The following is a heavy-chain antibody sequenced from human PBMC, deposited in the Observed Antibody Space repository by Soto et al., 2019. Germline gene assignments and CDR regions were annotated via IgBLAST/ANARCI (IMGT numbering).Heavy chain of an antibody. CDR2: INHLETT. V-gene: IGHV4-30-2*01. J-gene: IGHJ4*02. Sequence: LSLTCTVSGASITFGGYSWSWIRQTPGKGLEWIGYINHLETTFYNPSLESRLTLSIDRAKNQFSLKLHSMSAADRAVYFCARGGGSDSFDYWGQGILVTVSS. D-gene: IGHD1-26*01. CDR3: ARGGGSDSFDY. CDR1: GASITFGGYS.